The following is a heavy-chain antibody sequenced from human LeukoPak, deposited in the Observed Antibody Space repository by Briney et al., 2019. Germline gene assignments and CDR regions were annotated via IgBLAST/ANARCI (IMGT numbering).Heavy chain of an antibody. J-gene: IGHJ4*02. CDR2: IYPGDSDT. CDR1: GYSFTSYW. CDR3: ARSTRLRYFDWLLLHLDY. Sequence: GESLKISCKGSGYSFTSYWIGWVRQMPGKGLEWMGIIYPGDSDTRYSPSFQGQVTISADKSISTAYLQWSSLKASDTAMYYCARSTRLRYFDWLLLHLDYWGQGTLVTVSS. V-gene: IGHV5-51*01. D-gene: IGHD3-9*01.